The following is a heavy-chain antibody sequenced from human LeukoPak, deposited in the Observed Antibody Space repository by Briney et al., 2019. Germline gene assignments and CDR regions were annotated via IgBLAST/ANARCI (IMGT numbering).Heavy chain of an antibody. CDR2: IYHSGRT. Sequence: PSETLSLTCTVSGYSISSGYYWGWIRQPPGKGLEWIGSIYHSGRTYYNPSLKSRVTISVDTSKNQFSLKLSSVTAADTAVYYCARDPGGVYSSSLTNYWGQGTLVTVSS. V-gene: IGHV4-38-2*02. CDR1: GYSISSGYY. CDR3: ARDPGGVYSSSLTNY. J-gene: IGHJ4*02. D-gene: IGHD6-13*01.